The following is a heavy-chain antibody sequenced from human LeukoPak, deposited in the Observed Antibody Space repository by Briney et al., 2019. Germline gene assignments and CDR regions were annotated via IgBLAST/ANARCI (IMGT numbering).Heavy chain of an antibody. CDR2: IGTAGDT. D-gene: IGHD5-24*01. CDR1: GFTFSSYD. CDR3: ARGTPAYGYNEFDY. Sequence: GGSLRLSCAASGFTFSSYDMHWVRQATGKGLEWVSAIGTAGDTYYPGSVKGRFTISRENAKNSLYLQMNSLRAGDTAVYYCARGTPAYGYNEFDYWGQGTLVTVSS. V-gene: IGHV3-13*01. J-gene: IGHJ4*02.